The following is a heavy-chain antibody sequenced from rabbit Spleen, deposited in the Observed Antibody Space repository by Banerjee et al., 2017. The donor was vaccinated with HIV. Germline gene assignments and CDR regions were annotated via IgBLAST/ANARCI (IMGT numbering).Heavy chain of an antibody. CDR1: GFSFSDRDV. CDR2: IDTGSSGFT. Sequence: QQQLVESGGGLVKPGASLTLTCKASGFSFSDRDVMCWVRQAPGKGLEWIACIDTGSSGFTYFATWAKGRFTCSKTSSTTVALQMTSLTAADTATYFCARDTGSSFSSYGMDLWAQAPSSPS. J-gene: IGHJ6*01. D-gene: IGHD8-1*01. CDR3: ARDTGSSFSSYGMDL. V-gene: IGHV1S45*01.